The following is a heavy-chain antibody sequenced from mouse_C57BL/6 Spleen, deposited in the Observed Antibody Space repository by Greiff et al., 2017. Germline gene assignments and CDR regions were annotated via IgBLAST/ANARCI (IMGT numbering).Heavy chain of an antibody. CDR1: GFTFSDYY. CDR3: ARDNYGSSYVEGYFDV. D-gene: IGHD1-1*01. Sequence: EVMLVASEGGLVQPGSSMKLSCTASGFTFSDYYMAWVRQVPENGLEWVANINYDGSSTYYLDSLKSRFIISRDNAKNILYLQMSSLKSEDTATYYCARDNYGSSYVEGYFDVWGTGTTVTVSS. V-gene: IGHV5-16*01. CDR2: INYDGSST. J-gene: IGHJ1*03.